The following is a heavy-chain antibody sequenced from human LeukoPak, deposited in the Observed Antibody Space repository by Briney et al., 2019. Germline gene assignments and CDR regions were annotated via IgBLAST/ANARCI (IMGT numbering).Heavy chain of an antibody. CDR3: ARTTSLTASGYDC. CDR1: VYTFTTYL. D-gene: IGHD4-17*01. V-gene: IGHV1-8*03. Sequence: ASLKVSSKPSVYTFTTYLINRVRHAPGQGLEWLGWMNPYNGDRGYAQKIQGRLSITSDTSISTASTELSSLKSDDTAVYFCARTTSLTASGYDCWGQGTLVTVSS. J-gene: IGHJ4*02. CDR2: MNPYNGDR.